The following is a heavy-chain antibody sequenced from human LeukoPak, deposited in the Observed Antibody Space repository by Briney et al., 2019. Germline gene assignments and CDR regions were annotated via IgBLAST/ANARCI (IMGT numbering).Heavy chain of an antibody. CDR1: GGTFSSYA. V-gene: IGHV1-69*05. Sequence: SVKVSCKASGGTFSSYATSWVRQAPGQGLEWMGRIIPIFGTANYAQKFQGRVTITTDESTSTAYMELSSLRSEDTAVYYCASRYSSGWYYNGLDYWGQGTLVTVSS. CDR2: IIPIFGTA. J-gene: IGHJ4*02. D-gene: IGHD6-19*01. CDR3: ASRYSSGWYYNGLDY.